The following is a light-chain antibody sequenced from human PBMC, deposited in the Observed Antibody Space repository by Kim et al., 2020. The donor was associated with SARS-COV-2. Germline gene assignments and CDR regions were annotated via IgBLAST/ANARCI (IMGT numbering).Light chain of an antibody. Sequence: GQRVTISCSGSSSNIGSNTVNWYQQLPGTAPKRLIYSNNQRPSGVPDRVSGSKSGTSASLAISGLQSEDEADYYCAAWDDSLNGYVFGTGTKVTVL. CDR2: SNN. V-gene: IGLV1-44*01. J-gene: IGLJ1*01. CDR3: AAWDDSLNGYV. CDR1: SSNIGSNT.